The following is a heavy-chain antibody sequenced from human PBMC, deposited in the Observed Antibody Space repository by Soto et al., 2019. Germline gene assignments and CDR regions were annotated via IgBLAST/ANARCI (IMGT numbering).Heavy chain of an antibody. V-gene: IGHV2-5*02. CDR2: IYWDDDK. J-gene: IGHJ5*02. Sequence: QITLKESGHTLVKPTQTLTLTCTFSGFSLSTSGVGVGWIRQPPGKALEWLALIYWDDDKRYSPSLKSRLTITKDTSKNQVVLTMTNMDPVDTATYCCAHMFMYGSGRWFDPWGQGTLVTVSS. CDR1: GFSLSTSGVG. D-gene: IGHD3-10*01. CDR3: AHMFMYGSGRWFDP.